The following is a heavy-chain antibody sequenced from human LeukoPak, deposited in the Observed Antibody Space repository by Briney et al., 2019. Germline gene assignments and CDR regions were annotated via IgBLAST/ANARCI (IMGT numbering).Heavy chain of an antibody. J-gene: IGHJ5*02. CDR3: ARGGTTHMDYNWFDP. CDR2: INPNSGGT. Sequence: ASVKVSCKASGYTFTGYYMHWVRQAPGQGLEWMGWINPNSGGTNYAQKFQGRVTMTRDTSISTAYMELSRLRSDDMAVYYCARGGTTHMDYNWFDPWGQGTLVTVSS. V-gene: IGHV1-2*02. D-gene: IGHD1-7*01. CDR1: GYTFTGYY.